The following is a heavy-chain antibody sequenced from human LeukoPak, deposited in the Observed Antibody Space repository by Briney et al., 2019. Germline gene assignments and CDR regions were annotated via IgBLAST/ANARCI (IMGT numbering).Heavy chain of an antibody. CDR1: GFTFNNYW. CDR3: ARDIAARRFDY. J-gene: IGHJ4*02. Sequence: GGSLRLSCAASGFTFNNYWMTWFRQAPGKGLEWVANIKQDGTEIYYVDSVRGRFIISRDNAENSLYLQMNSLRVEDTAVYYCARDIAARRFDYWGQGTLVTVSS. CDR2: IKQDGTEI. D-gene: IGHD6-6*01. V-gene: IGHV3-7*01.